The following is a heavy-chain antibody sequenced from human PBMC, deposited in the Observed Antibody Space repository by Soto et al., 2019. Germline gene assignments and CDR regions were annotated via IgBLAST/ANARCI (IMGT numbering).Heavy chain of an antibody. V-gene: IGHV3-30-3*01. CDR2: ISYDGSSK. D-gene: IGHD2-2*01. J-gene: IGHJ5*02. Sequence: GGSLRLSCAVSGFTFSNYTMHWVRQAPGKGLEWVAIISYDGSSKYYADSVKGRFTISRDNSKNALYLQMNSLRAEDTAMYYCASHTVPGARWMAYFDPWGQGTLVTVSS. CDR3: ASHTVPGARWMAYFDP. CDR1: GFTFSNYT.